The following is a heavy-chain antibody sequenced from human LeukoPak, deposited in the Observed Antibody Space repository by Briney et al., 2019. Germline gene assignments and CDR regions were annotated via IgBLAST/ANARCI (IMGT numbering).Heavy chain of an antibody. J-gene: IGHJ4*02. Sequence: ASVKVSCKASGYTFTGYYMHWVRQAPGQGLEWMGWINPNSGGTNYAQKFQGRVTLTRDTSISTAYMELSRLRSDDTAVYYCAREGYSSGWYSFDYWGQGTLVTVSS. V-gene: IGHV1-2*02. D-gene: IGHD6-19*01. CDR3: AREGYSSGWYSFDY. CDR1: GYTFTGYY. CDR2: INPNSGGT.